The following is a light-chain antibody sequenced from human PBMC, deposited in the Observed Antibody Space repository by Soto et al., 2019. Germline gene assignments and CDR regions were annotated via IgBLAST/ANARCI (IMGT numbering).Light chain of an antibody. CDR3: QQNYSIPIT. J-gene: IGKJ5*01. V-gene: IGKV1-39*01. CDR1: QSISTY. Sequence: IQIALAPTSLASSVGDRVTISCRASQSISTYLNWYHQKPGKAPDLLIYAASSLKSGVPSRFSGSGSGTDFTLTITGLQPADFATYYCQQNYSIPITFGQGTRLEIK. CDR2: AAS.